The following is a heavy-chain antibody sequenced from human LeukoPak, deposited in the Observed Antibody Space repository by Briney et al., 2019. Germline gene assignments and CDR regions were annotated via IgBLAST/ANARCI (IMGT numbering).Heavy chain of an antibody. Sequence: GGSLRLSCAASGFTFSSYSMNWVRQAPGKGLEWVSYISSGSSTIYYADSVKGRFTISRDNAKNSLYLQMNSLRAEDTAVYYCATIQGNWYDPWGQGTLVTVSS. CDR2: ISSGSSTI. V-gene: IGHV3-48*04. J-gene: IGHJ5*02. CDR3: ATIQGNWYDP. CDR1: GFTFSSYS.